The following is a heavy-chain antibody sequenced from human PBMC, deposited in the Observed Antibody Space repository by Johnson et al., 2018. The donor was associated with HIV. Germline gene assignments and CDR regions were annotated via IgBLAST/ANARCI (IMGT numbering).Heavy chain of an antibody. D-gene: IGHD1-1*01. CDR1: GFTFSSYG. V-gene: IGHV3-30*02. Sequence: QVQLVESGGGVVQPGRSLRLSCAASGFTFSSYGMHWVRQAPGKGLEWVAFIRYDGSNKYYADSVKGRFSISRDNSKNTLYLQMNSLRAGDTAVYYCAKATTGSDAFDIWGQGTMFTVSS. J-gene: IGHJ3*02. CDR2: IRYDGSNK. CDR3: AKATTGSDAFDI.